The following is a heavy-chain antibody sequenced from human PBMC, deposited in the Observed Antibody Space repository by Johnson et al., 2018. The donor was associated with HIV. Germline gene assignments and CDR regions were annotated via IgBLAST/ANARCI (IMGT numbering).Heavy chain of an antibody. J-gene: IGHJ3*02. V-gene: IGHV3-30*04. CDR2: ISYDGSDK. Sequence: QVQLVESGGGVVQPGRSLRLSCAASGFTFSSYAMHWVRQAPAKGLDWVAVISYDGSDKDYADSVKGRFTISRDNSKNTLYLQMNSLRAEDTAVYYCARDEPYNLNAFDIWGQGTMVTVSS. CDR3: ARDEPYNLNAFDI. CDR1: GFTFSSYA. D-gene: IGHD5-24*01.